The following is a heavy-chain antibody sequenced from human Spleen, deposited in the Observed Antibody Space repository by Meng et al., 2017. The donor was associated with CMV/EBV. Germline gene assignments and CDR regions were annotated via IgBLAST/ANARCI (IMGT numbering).Heavy chain of an antibody. J-gene: IGHJ4*02. Sequence: SGFTFSDYYMSWIRQAPGKGLEWVSYISSSGSTIYYADSVKGRFTISRDNSKNTLYLQMNSLRGEDTAVYYCAKNFWSTYPYYFDYWGQGTLVTVSS. CDR2: ISSSGSTI. D-gene: IGHD3-3*01. CDR1: GFTFSDYY. V-gene: IGHV3-11*01. CDR3: AKNFWSTYPYYFDY.